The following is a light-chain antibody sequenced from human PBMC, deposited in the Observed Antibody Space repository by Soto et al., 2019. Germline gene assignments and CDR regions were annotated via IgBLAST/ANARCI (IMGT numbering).Light chain of an antibody. Sequence: EIVLTQSPGTLSLSPGERATLSCRASHTISSSYLAWYQQKPGQAPRLLMYGISRTATGIPSRFSGSGSGTDFTLTITRLVHEDFAVYYCQQYVTSSPRTFGQGTKVEIK. CDR2: GIS. CDR3: QQYVTSSPRT. CDR1: HTISSSY. V-gene: IGKV3-20*01. J-gene: IGKJ1*01.